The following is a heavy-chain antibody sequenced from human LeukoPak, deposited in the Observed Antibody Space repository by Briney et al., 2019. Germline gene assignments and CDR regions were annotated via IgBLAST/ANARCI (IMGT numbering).Heavy chain of an antibody. V-gene: IGHV3-30-3*01. CDR3: ARGRNNYYDNSDYFYVMFDS. Sequence: PGGSLRLSCAASGFTFTSYAMHWVRQAPGKGLEWVAIISYDGSNKYYADSVKGRFTISRDNSKNTLYLQMNSLRAEDTAVYYCARGRNNYYDNSDYFYVMFDSWGQGTLVTVSS. J-gene: IGHJ4*02. D-gene: IGHD3-22*01. CDR1: GFTFTSYA. CDR2: ISYDGSNK.